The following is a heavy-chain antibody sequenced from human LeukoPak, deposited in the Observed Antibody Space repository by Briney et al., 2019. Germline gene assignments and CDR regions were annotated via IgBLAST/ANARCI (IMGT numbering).Heavy chain of an antibody. D-gene: IGHD4-23*01. Sequence: ASVEVSCKASGYTFTSYGISWVRQAPGQGLEWMGWINAANGNTKYSQKFQGRVTITRDTSASTAYMELSSLRSEDTAVYYCARSLGGGNLVAWFDPWGQGTLVTVSS. CDR1: GYTFTSYG. J-gene: IGHJ5*02. CDR3: ARSLGGGNLVAWFDP. CDR2: INAANGNT. V-gene: IGHV1-18*01.